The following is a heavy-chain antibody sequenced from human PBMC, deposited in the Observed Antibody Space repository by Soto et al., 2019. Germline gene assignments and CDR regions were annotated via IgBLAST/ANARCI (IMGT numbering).Heavy chain of an antibody. CDR1: GYTFTYYH. J-gene: IGHJ3*02. V-gene: IGHV1-46*01. CDR3: ATAIADDAFDI. CDR2: INPNSGDT. D-gene: IGHD2-2*01. Sequence: ASVKVSCKASGYTFTYYHVHWVRQAPGQGLEWMGIINPNSGDTKYAQKFQGRVTMTRDTSTSTVYMEMSSLRSEDTALYYCATAIADDAFDIWGRGTMVTVSS.